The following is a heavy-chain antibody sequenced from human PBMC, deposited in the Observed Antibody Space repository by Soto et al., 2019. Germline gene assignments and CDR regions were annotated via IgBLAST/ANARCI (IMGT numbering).Heavy chain of an antibody. D-gene: IGHD1-1*01. CDR2: MNPNTGNS. J-gene: IGHJ4*02. CDR1: GYTFTSYD. V-gene: IGHV1-8*01. CDR3: ARTAETTGWNGFGADKYHFDF. Sequence: AAVKVSCKASGYTFTSYDIYWVRQATGQGXEWMGWMNPNTGNSGYAQKFQGRVTVTSDTSINTAHMELSSLRSEDTAVYYCARTAETTGWNGFGADKYHFDFWGQGALVTVSS.